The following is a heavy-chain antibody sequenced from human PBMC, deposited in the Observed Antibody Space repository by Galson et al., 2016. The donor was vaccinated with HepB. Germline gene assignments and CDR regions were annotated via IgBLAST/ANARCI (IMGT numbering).Heavy chain of an antibody. V-gene: IGHV1-18*04. CDR2: ISPNSGKS. J-gene: IGHJ4*02. Sequence: SVKVSCKASGYNFARFGISWVRQAPGQGLEWLGWISPNSGKSNQTQKLQGRLTMTTDTSTSTAYMELRSLRSDDTAVYYCARSAGYSSSLRYWGQGTLVTVSS. D-gene: IGHD6-19*01. CDR3: ARSAGYSSSLRY. CDR1: GYNFARFG.